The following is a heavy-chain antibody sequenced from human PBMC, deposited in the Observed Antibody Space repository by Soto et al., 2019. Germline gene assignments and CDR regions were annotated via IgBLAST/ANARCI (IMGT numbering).Heavy chain of an antibody. CDR1: GGSISSSSYY. J-gene: IGHJ4*02. V-gene: IGHV4-39*01. CDR2: IYYSGST. Sequence: SETLSLTCTVSGGSISSSSYYWGWIRQPPGKGLEWIGSIYYSGSTYYNPSLKSRVTISVDTSKNQFSLKLSSVTAADTAVYYCARLSRLGIDLIWGQGTLVTVSS. CDR3: ARLSRLGIDLI. D-gene: IGHD7-27*01.